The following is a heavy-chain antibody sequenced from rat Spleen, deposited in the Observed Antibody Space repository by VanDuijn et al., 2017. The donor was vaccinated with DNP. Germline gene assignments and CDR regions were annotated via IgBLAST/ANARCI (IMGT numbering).Heavy chain of an antibody. V-gene: IGHV5-27*01. D-gene: IGHD1-5*01. J-gene: IGHJ4*01. CDR1: GFTFSNYG. CDR2: ISTSGGST. CDR3: TTIGGYYYAMDA. Sequence: EVQLVESGGGLVQPGRSLKLSCAASGFTFSNYGMAWVRQAPKKGLEWVATISTSGGSTYYRDSVKGRFTISRDNAKSTLYLQMDSLRSEDTATYYCTTIGGYYYAMDAWGQGTSVTVSS.